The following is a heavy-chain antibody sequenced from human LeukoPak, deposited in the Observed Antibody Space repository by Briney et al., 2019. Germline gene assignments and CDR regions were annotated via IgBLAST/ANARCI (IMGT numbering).Heavy chain of an antibody. Sequence: GGSLRLSCAASGFTFSSYSMDWVRQAPGKGLERVSSISSSSSYIYYADSVKGRFTISRDNAKNSLYLQMNSLRAEDTAVYYCATLLRLGELSLDYFDYWGQGTLVTVSS. J-gene: IGHJ4*02. V-gene: IGHV3-21*01. CDR2: ISSSSSYI. CDR1: GFTFSSYS. CDR3: ATLLRLGELSLDYFDY. D-gene: IGHD3-16*02.